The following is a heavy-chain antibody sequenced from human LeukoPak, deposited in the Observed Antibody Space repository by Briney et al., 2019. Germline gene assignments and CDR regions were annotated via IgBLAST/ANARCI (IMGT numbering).Heavy chain of an antibody. J-gene: IGHJ6*02. D-gene: IGHD6-13*01. CDR3: AKGDSSSGYYYYYGMHV. Sequence: PGGSLRLSCAASGFIFSSYAMSWVRQAPGKGLEWVSAITASGGETYYADSVKGRFTISRDNSRNTLSLQMNSLRAEDTAVYYCAKGDSSSGYYYYYGMHVWGQGTTVTVSS. CDR1: GFIFSSYA. V-gene: IGHV3-23*01. CDR2: ITASGGET.